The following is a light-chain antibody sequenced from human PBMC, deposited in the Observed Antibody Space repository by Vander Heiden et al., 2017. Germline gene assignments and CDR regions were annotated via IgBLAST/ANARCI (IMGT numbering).Light chain of an antibody. V-gene: IGKV1-39*01. CDR2: AAS. J-gene: IGKJ4*01. CDR1: QSISNY. Sequence: SQWTHTPSTLSASAGDRATLTCRASQSISNYLDWYQQKAGQAPRLLIFAASSMDSGVPSRFSGRGSGTDFTLTISSLQFEDSATYYCQQSHSTPPTFGGGTKVQIK. CDR3: QQSHSTPPT.